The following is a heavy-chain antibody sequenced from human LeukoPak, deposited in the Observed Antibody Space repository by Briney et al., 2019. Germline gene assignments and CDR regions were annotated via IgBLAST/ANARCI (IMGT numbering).Heavy chain of an antibody. CDR1: GGSFSGYY. J-gene: IGHJ5*02. CDR2: INHSGST. D-gene: IGHD3-3*01. Sequence: SETLSLTCAVYGGSFSGYYWSWIRQPPGKGLEWIGEINHSGSTNYNPSLKSRVTISVDTSKNQFSLKLSSVTAADTAVYYCARGRDDFWSGSHGGHNWFDPWGQGTLVTVSS. CDR3: ARGRDDFWSGSHGGHNWFDP. V-gene: IGHV4-34*01.